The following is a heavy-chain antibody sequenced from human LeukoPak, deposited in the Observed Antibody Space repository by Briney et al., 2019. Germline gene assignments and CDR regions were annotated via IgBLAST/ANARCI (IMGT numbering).Heavy chain of an antibody. V-gene: IGHV4-39*07. J-gene: IGHJ4*02. D-gene: IGHD1-14*01. Sequence: SETLSLTCTVSGGSIRTDTYYWAWIRQPPGKGLEWIGTIYYSESVSYNPSLKSRVTLSIDTSKNQFSLKMSSVTAADTAMYYCARDGIQRNLDYWGQGTLVTVSS. CDR1: GGSIRTDTYY. CDR2: IYYSESV. CDR3: ARDGIQRNLDY.